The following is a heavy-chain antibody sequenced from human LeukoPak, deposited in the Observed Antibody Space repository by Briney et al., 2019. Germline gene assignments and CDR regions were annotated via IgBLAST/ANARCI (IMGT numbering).Heavy chain of an antibody. CDR1: GFTFSSYT. CDR2: ISGSGSST. Sequence: GWSLRLSCAASGFTFSSYTMSWVRQAPGKGLEWVSAISGSGSSTYYADSVKGRFTISRDNSKNTLYLQMNSLRAEDTAVYYCAKDRAYCGGDCYSWGAWDYWGQGTLVTVSS. V-gene: IGHV3-23*01. D-gene: IGHD2-21*02. CDR3: AKDRAYCGGDCYSWGAWDY. J-gene: IGHJ4*02.